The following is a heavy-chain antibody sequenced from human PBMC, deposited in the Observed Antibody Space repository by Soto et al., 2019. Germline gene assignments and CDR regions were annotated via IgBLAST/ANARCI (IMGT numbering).Heavy chain of an antibody. D-gene: IGHD2-2*03. CDR1: GFTFSSYD. J-gene: IGHJ3*02. CDR2: ISGSGGST. Sequence: SLRLSCAASGFTFSSYDMSWVRQAPGKGLECVSGISGSGGSTYYADSVKGRFTISRDNSKNTLYLQMNSLRAEDTAVYYCAKTTTLDSAFDIWGQGTMVTVSS. CDR3: AKTTTLDSAFDI. V-gene: IGHV3-23*01.